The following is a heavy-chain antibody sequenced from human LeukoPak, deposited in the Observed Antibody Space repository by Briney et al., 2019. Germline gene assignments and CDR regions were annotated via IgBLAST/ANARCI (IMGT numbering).Heavy chain of an antibody. Sequence: SETLSLTCTVSGGSISSYYWSWIRQPAGKGLEWIGRLYTSGSTNYNPSLKSRVTMSVDTSKNQFSLKLSSVTAADTAVYYCARHKRSSRTQVLYFDYWGQGTLVTVSS. CDR2: LYTSGST. CDR3: ARHKRSSRTQVLYFDY. CDR1: GGSISSYY. D-gene: IGHD6-13*01. V-gene: IGHV4-4*07. J-gene: IGHJ4*02.